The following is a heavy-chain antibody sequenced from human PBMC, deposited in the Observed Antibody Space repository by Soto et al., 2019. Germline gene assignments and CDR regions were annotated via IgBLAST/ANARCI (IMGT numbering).Heavy chain of an antibody. CDR3: ARSSVAAAATPRAMDV. J-gene: IGHJ6*02. D-gene: IGHD6-13*01. CDR1: GYIFTDYC. CDR2: INGAKGNT. V-gene: IGHV1-3*01. Sequence: QVHLLQSGAEVKKPGASVKVSCKASGYIFTDYCLHWVRQAPGHRPQWMGGINGAKGNTEYAEKFQGRVTITRDTYSSTGYMELSGLTSEDTAVYYCARSSVAAAATPRAMDVWGQGTTINVSS.